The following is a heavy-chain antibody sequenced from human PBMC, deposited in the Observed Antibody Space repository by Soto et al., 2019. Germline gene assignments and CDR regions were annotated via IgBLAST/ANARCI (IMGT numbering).Heavy chain of an antibody. CDR1: GFTFSSYA. J-gene: IGHJ4*02. Sequence: GGSLRLSCAASGFTFSSYAMSWVRQAPGKGLEWVSAISGSGGSTYYADSVRGRFTISRGNSKNTLYLQMNSLRAEDTAVYYCAKSVSVVTAIPGFCYFDYWGQGTLVTVSS. D-gene: IGHD2-21*02. CDR2: ISGSGGST. V-gene: IGHV3-23*01. CDR3: AKSVSVVTAIPGFCYFDY.